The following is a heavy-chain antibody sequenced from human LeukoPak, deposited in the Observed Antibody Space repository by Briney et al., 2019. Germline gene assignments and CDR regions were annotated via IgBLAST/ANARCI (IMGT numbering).Heavy chain of an antibody. Sequence: GGSLRLSCAASGFTLSSYAMSWVRQGPGKGLEWVGFIASETYGGTAEYAASVKGRFTISRDDSNSIAYLQMNSLKTEDTAVYYCTRDQTPYYWGQGTLVTVSS. CDR3: TRDQTPYY. CDR2: IASETYGGTA. CDR1: GFTLSSYA. V-gene: IGHV3-49*04. J-gene: IGHJ4*02.